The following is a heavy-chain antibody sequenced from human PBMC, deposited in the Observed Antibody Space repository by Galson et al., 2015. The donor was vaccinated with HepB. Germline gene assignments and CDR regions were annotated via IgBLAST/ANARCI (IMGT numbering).Heavy chain of an antibody. CDR1: GFTFTSSA. CDR2: IVVGSGNT. V-gene: IGHV1-58*02. D-gene: IGHD5-12*01. J-gene: IGHJ4*02. Sequence: SVKVSCKASGFTFTSSAMQWVRQARGQRLEWIGWIVVGSGNTNYAQKFQERVTITRDMSTSTAYMELSSLRSEDTAVYYCAAGLGQWLRPPDYWGQGTLVTVSS. CDR3: AAGLGQWLRPPDY.